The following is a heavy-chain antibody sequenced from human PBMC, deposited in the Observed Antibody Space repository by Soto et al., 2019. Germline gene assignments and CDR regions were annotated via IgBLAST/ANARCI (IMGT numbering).Heavy chain of an antibody. Sequence: SETLSLTCTVSGGSISIGGYYWSWIRQHPGKGLEWIGYIYYSGSTYYNPSLKSRVTISVDTSKNQFSLKLSSVTAADTAVYYCARGAVAVAGFDYWGQGTLVTVSS. CDR2: IYYSGST. V-gene: IGHV4-31*03. D-gene: IGHD6-19*01. CDR1: GGSISIGGYY. CDR3: ARGAVAVAGFDY. J-gene: IGHJ4*02.